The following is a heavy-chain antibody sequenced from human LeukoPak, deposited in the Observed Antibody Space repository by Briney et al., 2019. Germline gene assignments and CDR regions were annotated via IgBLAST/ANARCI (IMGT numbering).Heavy chain of an antibody. CDR2: INWNGGST. Sequence: GGSLRLSCAASGFIFADHGMTWVRQVPRKGLEWVSGINWNGGSTGYVDSVKGRFTISRDNAKNTLYLQMNSLRAEDTAVYYCARGGSGWYFSDYWGQGTLVTVSS. D-gene: IGHD6-19*01. J-gene: IGHJ4*02. CDR1: GFIFADHG. V-gene: IGHV3-20*04. CDR3: ARGGSGWYFSDY.